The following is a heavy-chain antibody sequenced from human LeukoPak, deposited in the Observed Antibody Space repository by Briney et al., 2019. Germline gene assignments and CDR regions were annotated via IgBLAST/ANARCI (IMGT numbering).Heavy chain of an antibody. J-gene: IGHJ4*02. CDR2: INPGDSDI. CDR1: GYSFSNHW. V-gene: IGHV5-51*01. D-gene: IGHD5-18*01. CDR3: ARSDHGGYRYGR. Sequence: GESLKISCKGSGYSFSNHWIVWVRQMPGKGLEWMGLINPGDSDIRYSPSFQDQVTISADSSISTAYLQWSSLKASDTAIYYCARSDHGGYRYGRWGQGTLVTVSA.